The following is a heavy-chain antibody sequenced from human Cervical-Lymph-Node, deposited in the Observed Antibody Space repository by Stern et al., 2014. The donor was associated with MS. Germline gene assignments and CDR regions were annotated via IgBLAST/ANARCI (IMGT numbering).Heavy chain of an antibody. CDR3: ARDYGDYAFDY. CDR1: GYSFTANW. J-gene: IGHJ4*02. CDR2: IYPGYYDT. Sequence: VQLVQSGAEAKKPGESLKISCKGSGYSFTANWIAWVRQMPVKGLSWMGIIYPGYYDTRSSPSFQGQVTISADKSISTAYLQWSSLKASDTAMYYCARDYGDYAFDYWGQGTLVTVSS. D-gene: IGHD4-17*01. V-gene: IGHV5-51*01.